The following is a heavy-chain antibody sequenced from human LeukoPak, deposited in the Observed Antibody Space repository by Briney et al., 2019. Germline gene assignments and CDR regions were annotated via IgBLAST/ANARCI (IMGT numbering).Heavy chain of an antibody. CDR1: GFTFSGYS. J-gene: IGHJ4*02. CDR3: ARVVGDSGSHLH. Sequence: GGSLRLSCAASGFTFSGYSMNWVRQAPGKGLEWFSYISSSSSTIHYADSVKGRFTISRDNVKNSLHLQMNSLRGEDTAVYYCARVVGDSGSHLHWGQGTLVTVSS. CDR2: ISSSSSTI. V-gene: IGHV3-48*01. D-gene: IGHD3-10*01.